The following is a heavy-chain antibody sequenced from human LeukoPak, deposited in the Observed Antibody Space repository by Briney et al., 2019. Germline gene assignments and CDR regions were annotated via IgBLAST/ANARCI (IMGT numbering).Heavy chain of an antibody. V-gene: IGHV4-61*02. J-gene: IGHJ4*02. D-gene: IGHD3-10*01. CDR3: ARVPHYYFGYGYFDS. CDR2: IYTSGST. Sequence: SETLSLTCTVSGGSISSGSYYWSWIRQPAGKGLEWIGRIYTSGSTSYNPSLKSRVTISVDTSKKQFSLTLTSMTAADTAVYYCARVPHYYFGYGYFDSWGQGTLVTVSS. CDR1: GGSISSGSYY.